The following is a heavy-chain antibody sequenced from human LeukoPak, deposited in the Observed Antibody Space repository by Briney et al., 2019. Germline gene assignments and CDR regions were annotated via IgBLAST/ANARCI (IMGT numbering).Heavy chain of an antibody. D-gene: IGHD3-22*01. CDR1: GFTFSSYS. Sequence: PGGSLRLSCAASGFTFSSYSMNWVRQAPGKGLEWVSSISSSSSYIYYADSVKGRFTISRDNAKNSLYLQMNSLRAEDTAVYYCARDGLRSMIVVVITHFDYWGQGTLVTVSS. V-gene: IGHV3-21*01. CDR3: ARDGLRSMIVVVITHFDY. J-gene: IGHJ4*02. CDR2: ISSSSSYI.